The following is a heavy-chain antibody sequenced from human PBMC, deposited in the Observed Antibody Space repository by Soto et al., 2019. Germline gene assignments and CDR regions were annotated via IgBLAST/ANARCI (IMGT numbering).Heavy chain of an antibody. D-gene: IGHD4-4*01. J-gene: IGHJ6*02. V-gene: IGHV1-69*13. CDR3: ARDRDYSTVNCYYGMDV. CDR1: GGTFSSYA. CDR2: IIPIFGTA. Sequence: SVKVSCKASGGTFSSYAISWVRQAPGQGLEWMGGIIPIFGTANYAQKFQGRVTITADESTSTAYMELSSLRSEDTAVYYCARDRDYSTVNCYYGMDVWGQGTTVTVSS.